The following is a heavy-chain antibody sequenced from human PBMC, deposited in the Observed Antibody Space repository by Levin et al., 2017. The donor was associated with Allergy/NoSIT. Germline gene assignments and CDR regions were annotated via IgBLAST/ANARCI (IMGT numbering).Heavy chain of an antibody. J-gene: IGHJ6*02. CDR2: ISSSSSTI. CDR1: GFTFSSYS. D-gene: IGHD3-3*01. CDR3: ARVLRFLEWVESPYYGMDV. V-gene: IGHV3-48*01. Sequence: SCAASGFTFSSYSMNWVRQAPGKGLEWVSYISSSSSTIYYADSVKGRFTISRDNAKNSLYLQMNSLRAEDTAVYYCARVLRFLEWVESPYYGMDVWGQGTTVTVSS.